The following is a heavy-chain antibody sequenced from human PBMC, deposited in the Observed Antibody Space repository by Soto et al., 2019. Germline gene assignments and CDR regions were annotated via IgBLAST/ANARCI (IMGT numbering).Heavy chain of an antibody. D-gene: IGHD5-12*01. CDR3: ARGRQRDGYNSGHSDFDM. V-gene: IGHV4-59*01. CDR2: IYYSGNT. CDR1: GASISNYY. Sequence: QVQLQESGPRLVKPSETLSLTCTVSGASISNYYWSWIRQPPGKGLEWLGYIYYSGNTNYNPSLTSRVTISVDTSKTPFALKLSSVTAADTAVYYCARGRQRDGYNSGHSDFDMWGQGTMVTVSS. J-gene: IGHJ3*02.